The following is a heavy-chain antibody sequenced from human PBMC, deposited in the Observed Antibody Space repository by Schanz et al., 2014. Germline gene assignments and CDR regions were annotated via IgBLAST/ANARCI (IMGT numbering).Heavy chain of an antibody. CDR1: GFTLSSYW. V-gene: IGHV3-74*01. D-gene: IGHD3-16*02. CDR3: TRSYYDFSWGSYRFRAFDI. CDR2: TNGDGTNA. J-gene: IGHJ3*02. Sequence: EVKLVESGGGAVRPGGSLRLSCAASGFTLSSYWMHWVRQVPGKGLEWVSCTNGDGTNAKYADSVKGRFTISRDNAKKTLSLHMISLRAEDTAIYFCTRSYYDFSWGSYRFRAFDIWGQGTTVIVSS.